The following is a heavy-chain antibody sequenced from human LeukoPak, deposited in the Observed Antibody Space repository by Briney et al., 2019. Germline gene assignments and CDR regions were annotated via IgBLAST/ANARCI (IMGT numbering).Heavy chain of an antibody. V-gene: IGHV1-8*01. Sequence: ASVKVSCKASGYTFTSYDINWVRQATGQGLEWVGLRNPNSGNTGDAQKFPGRVTMTRNTSISTAYMELTSLRSEDTAVSYCATRRSPPTFPSWGQGTLVTVSS. J-gene: IGHJ5*02. D-gene: IGHD2/OR15-2a*01. CDR1: GYTFTSYD. CDR3: ATRRSPPTFPS. CDR2: RNPNSGNT.